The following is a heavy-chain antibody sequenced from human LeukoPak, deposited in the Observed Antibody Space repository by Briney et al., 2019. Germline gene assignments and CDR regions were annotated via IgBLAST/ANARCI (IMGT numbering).Heavy chain of an antibody. CDR2: IIPIFGTA. V-gene: IGHV1-69*05. Sequence: ASVKVSCKASGGTFSSYAISWVRQAPGQGLEWMGRIIPIFGTANYAQKFQGRVTITTDESTSTAYMELSSLRSEDTAVYYCARGETWGPNDAFDIRGQGTMVTVSS. J-gene: IGHJ3*02. D-gene: IGHD3-16*01. CDR1: GGTFSSYA. CDR3: ARGETWGPNDAFDI.